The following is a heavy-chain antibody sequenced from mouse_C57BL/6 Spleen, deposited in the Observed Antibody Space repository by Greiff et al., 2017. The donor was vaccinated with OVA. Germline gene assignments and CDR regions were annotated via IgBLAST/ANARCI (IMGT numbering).Heavy chain of an antibody. D-gene: IGHD1-1*01. CDR1: GYTFTDYN. Sequence: EVQLQQSGPELVKPGASVKIPCKASGYTFTDYNMDWVKQSHGKSLEWIGDINPNNGGTIYNQKFKGKATLTVDKSSSTAYMELRSLTSEDTAVYYCARSPLYYGSTSYYYAMDYWGQGTSVTVSS. CDR2: INPNNGGT. CDR3: ARSPLYYGSTSYYYAMDY. V-gene: IGHV1-18*01. J-gene: IGHJ4*01.